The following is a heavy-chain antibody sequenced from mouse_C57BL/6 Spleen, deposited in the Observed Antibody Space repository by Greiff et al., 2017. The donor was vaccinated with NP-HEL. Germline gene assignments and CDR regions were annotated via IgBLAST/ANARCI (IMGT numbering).Heavy chain of an antibody. V-gene: IGHV1-62-2*01. CDR2: FYPGSGSI. CDR3: ARHEEGYGYAGFAY. J-gene: IGHJ3*01. CDR1: GYTFTEYT. Sequence: VQLQQSGAELVKPGASVKLSCKASGYTFTEYTIHWVKQRSGQGLEWIGWFYPGSGSIKYNEKFKDKATLTADNSSSTIYMELSRLTSEDSAVFFGARHEEGYGYAGFAYWGQGTLVTVSA. D-gene: IGHD2-2*01.